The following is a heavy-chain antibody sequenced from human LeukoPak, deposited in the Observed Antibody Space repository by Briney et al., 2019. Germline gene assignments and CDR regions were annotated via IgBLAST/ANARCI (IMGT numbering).Heavy chain of an antibody. V-gene: IGHV4-59*01. Sequence: SETLSLTCTVSGGSISSYYWSWIRQPPGKGLEWIGYIYYSGSTNYNPSLKSRVTISVDTSKNQFSLKPSSVTAADTAVYYCARGAAENFWSGYYLSRFDYWGQGTLVTVSS. CDR1: GGSISSYY. J-gene: IGHJ4*02. CDR3: ARGAAENFWSGYYLSRFDY. CDR2: IYYSGST. D-gene: IGHD3-3*01.